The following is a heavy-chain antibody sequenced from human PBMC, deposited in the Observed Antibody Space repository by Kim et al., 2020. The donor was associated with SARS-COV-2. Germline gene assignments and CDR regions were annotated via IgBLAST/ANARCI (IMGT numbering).Heavy chain of an antibody. CDR3: RKLRLSCTYYDFDH. D-gene: IGHD3-10*01. J-gene: IGHJ4*02. V-gene: IGHV3-23*01. Sequence: YADSVRGRFTISRDNSKNTLYLQMNSLRAEDTAVYYCRKLRLSCTYYDFDHWGQGTQLTVSS.